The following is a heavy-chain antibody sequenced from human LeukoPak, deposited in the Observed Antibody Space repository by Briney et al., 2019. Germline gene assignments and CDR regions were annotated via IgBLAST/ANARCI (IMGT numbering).Heavy chain of an antibody. V-gene: IGHV1-69*13. CDR1: GGTFSSYA. CDR2: IIPIFGTA. J-gene: IGHJ4*02. Sequence: ASVKVSCKASGGTFSSYAISWVRQAPGQGLEWMGGIIPIFGTANYAQKFQGRVTITADESTSTAYMELRSLRSDDTAVYYCARAQDYGILTGPMSDYWGQGTLVTVPS. D-gene: IGHD3-9*01. CDR3: ARAQDYGILTGPMSDY.